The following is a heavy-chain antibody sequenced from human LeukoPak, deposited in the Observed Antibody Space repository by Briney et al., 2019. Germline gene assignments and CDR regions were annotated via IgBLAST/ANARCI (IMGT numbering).Heavy chain of an antibody. D-gene: IGHD6-13*01. CDR1: GGSIGSSSYY. CDR3: ARRLGSSADGILKYYFDY. V-gene: IGHV4-39*01. CDR2: IYYSGST. Sequence: SETLSLTCTVSGGSIGSSSYYWGWIRQPPGKGLEWIGNIYYSGSTYYNPSLKSRVTISIDTSKNEFSLNLSSVTVEDTAVYYCARRLGSSADGILKYYFDYWGQGTLVTVSS. J-gene: IGHJ4*02.